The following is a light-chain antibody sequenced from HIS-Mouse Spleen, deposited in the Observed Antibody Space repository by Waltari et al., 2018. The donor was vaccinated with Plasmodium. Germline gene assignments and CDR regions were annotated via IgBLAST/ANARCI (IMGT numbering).Light chain of an antibody. CDR1: ALPKKY. CDR3: YSTDSSGNHRV. J-gene: IGLJ3*02. V-gene: IGLV3-10*01. Sequence: SYELTQPLSVSVSPGQTARITCSGDALPKKYAYWYQQKSGQAPVLVIYEDSKRPSGIPERFAGSRSGTRATLTISGAQVEDEADYYCYSTDSSGNHRVFGGGTKLTVL. CDR2: EDS.